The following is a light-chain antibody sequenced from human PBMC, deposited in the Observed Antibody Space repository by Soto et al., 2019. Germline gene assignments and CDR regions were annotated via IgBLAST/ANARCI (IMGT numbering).Light chain of an antibody. J-gene: IGKJ3*01. CDR3: QQLNNYPRT. CDR2: AAS. CDR1: QGISSY. Sequence: DIQLTQSPSFLSASVGDRVTIPCRASQGISSYLAWYQQKPGKAPKLLIYAASTLQSGVPSRFSGSGSGTEFTLTISSLQPEDFATSYCQQLNNYPRTFGPGTKLDIK. V-gene: IGKV1-9*01.